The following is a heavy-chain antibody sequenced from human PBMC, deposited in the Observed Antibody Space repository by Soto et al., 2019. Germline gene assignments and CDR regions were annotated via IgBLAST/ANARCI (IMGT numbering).Heavy chain of an antibody. CDR2: IWYDGRIE. Sequence: LRLSCAASGFTFGTYAMHWVRQAPGKGLEWVAGIWYDGRIENYAESVKGRFSISRDNSKNTVSLHMNSLRVEDTAIYYCARADCGGQCACDYWGQGTLVTVSS. V-gene: IGHV3-33*01. D-gene: IGHD2-21*01. CDR3: ARADCGGQCACDY. CDR1: GFTFGTYA. J-gene: IGHJ4*02.